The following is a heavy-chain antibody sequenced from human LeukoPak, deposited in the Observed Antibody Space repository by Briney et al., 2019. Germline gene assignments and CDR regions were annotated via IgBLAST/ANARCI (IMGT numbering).Heavy chain of an antibody. CDR1: RFIFSDYY. J-gene: IGHJ6*03. V-gene: IGHV3-11*04. CDR2: ISPSGTTI. Sequence: GGSLRLSCAASRFIFSDYYISWLRQAPGTGLEWVSYISPSGTTIYYTDSVKGRFTISRDNARNSLYLQMNSLRAEDTAVYYCARDPYSGTYGDTYYYYMDVWGKGTTVTISS. D-gene: IGHD1-26*01. CDR3: ARDPYSGTYGDTYYYYMDV.